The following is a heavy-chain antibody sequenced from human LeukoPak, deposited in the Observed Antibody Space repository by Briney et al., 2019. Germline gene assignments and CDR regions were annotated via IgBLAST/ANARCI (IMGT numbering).Heavy chain of an antibody. Sequence: GGSLRLSCAASGFTFSNAWMSWVRQAPGKGLEWVGRIKSKTDGGTTDYAAPVKGRFTISRDNSKNTLYLQMNSLKTEDTAVYYCTTEDCTDGVCYRVDYWGQGTLVTVSS. J-gene: IGHJ4*02. V-gene: IGHV3-15*01. CDR2: IKSKTDGGTT. CDR3: TTEDCTDGVCYRVDY. D-gene: IGHD2-8*01. CDR1: GFTFSNAW.